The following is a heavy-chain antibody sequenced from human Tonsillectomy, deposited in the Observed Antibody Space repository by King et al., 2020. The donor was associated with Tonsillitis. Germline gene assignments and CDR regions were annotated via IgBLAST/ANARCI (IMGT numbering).Heavy chain of an antibody. CDR2: IYHSGSL. V-gene: IGHV4-61*01. Sequence: LQLQESGPGLWKPSETLSLTCNVSGGSVSSGSYYWTWIRQPPGKGLEWIGYIYHSGSLRYNPSIKIRVTISLATSQNQFSLNLTSVTAADTAVYFCASRHDWVDYWGQGTLVTVSS. CDR3: ASRHDWVDY. J-gene: IGHJ4*02. D-gene: IGHD3-9*01. CDR1: GGSVSSGSYY.